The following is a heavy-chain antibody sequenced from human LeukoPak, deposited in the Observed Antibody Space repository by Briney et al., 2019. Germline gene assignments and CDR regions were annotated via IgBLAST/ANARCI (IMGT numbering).Heavy chain of an antibody. V-gene: IGHV1-24*01. CDR2: FDPEDGET. CDR1: GYTLTELS. D-gene: IGHD1-26*01. Sequence: ASVKVSCKVSGYTLTELSMHWVRQAPGKGLEWMGGFDPEDGETTYAQKFQGRVTMTEDTSTDTAYMELSSLRSEDTAVYYCATLGGIVGASTLWYFDLWGRGTLVTVSS. J-gene: IGHJ2*01. CDR3: ATLGGIVGASTLWYFDL.